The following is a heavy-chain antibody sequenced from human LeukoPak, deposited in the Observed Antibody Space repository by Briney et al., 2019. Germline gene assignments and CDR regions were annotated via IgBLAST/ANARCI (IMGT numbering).Heavy chain of an antibody. D-gene: IGHD5-18*01. CDR2: ISAYNGNT. J-gene: IGHJ4*02. V-gene: IGHV1-18*01. CDR3: ARLDSYGRPIDY. Sequence: ASVKVSCKASGYTFTSYGISGVRQAPGQGLEWMGWISAYNGNTNYAQKLQGRVTMTTYTSTSTAYMELRSLRSDDTAVYYCARLDSYGRPIDYWGQGTLVTVSS. CDR1: GYTFTSYG.